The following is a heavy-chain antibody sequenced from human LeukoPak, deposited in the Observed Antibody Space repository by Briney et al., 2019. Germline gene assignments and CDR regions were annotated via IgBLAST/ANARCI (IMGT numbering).Heavy chain of an antibody. D-gene: IGHD3-10*01. CDR2: INTSGST. Sequence: RASETLSLTCTVSGGSISNYYWSWIRQPAGKGLEWIGRINTSGSTNCNPSLKSRVTMSVDTSKNQFSLKLTSVTAADTAVYYCAKPYYYGSRSYMDYWGQGTLVTVSS. CDR1: GGSISNYY. CDR3: AKPYYYGSRSYMDY. J-gene: IGHJ4*02. V-gene: IGHV4-4*07.